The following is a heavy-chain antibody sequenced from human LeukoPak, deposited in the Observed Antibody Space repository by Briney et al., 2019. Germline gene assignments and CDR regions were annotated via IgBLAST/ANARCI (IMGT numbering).Heavy chain of an antibody. CDR3: ARFDYGGNWDYYYYMDV. D-gene: IGHD4-23*01. Sequence: GGSLRLSCAASGFTFSSYWMSWVRQAPGKGLEWVANINQDGSEKYYVDSVKGRFTISRDNAKNSLYLQMNSLRAEDTAVYYCARFDYGGNWDYYYYMDVWGKGTTVTVSS. V-gene: IGHV3-7*01. J-gene: IGHJ6*03. CDR1: GFTFSSYW. CDR2: INQDGSEK.